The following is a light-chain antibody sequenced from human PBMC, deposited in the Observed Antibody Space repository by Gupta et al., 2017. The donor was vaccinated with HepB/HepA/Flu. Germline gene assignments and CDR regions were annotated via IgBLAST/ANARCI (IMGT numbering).Light chain of an antibody. Sequence: EIVLTQSPGTLSLSPGERATLSCRASQSVSSSYLAWYQQKPGQAPRLLIYGASSRATGIPDRFSGSGYGTDFTLTISRREPEDFAVYYCQQYGSSPPLTFGRGTKVDIK. CDR2: GAS. CDR3: QQYGSSPPLT. CDR1: QSVSSSY. J-gene: IGKJ4*01. V-gene: IGKV3-20*01.